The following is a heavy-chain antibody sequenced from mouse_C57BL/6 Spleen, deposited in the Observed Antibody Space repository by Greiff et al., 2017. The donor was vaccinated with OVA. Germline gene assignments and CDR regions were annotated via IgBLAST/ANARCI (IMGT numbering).Heavy chain of an antibody. J-gene: IGHJ4*01. CDR2: IYPGSGST. Sequence: QVQLQQPGAELVKPGASVKMSCKASGYTFTSYWITWVKQRPGQGLEWIGDIYPGSGSTNYNEKFKSKATLTVDTSSSTAYMQLSSVASEDSAVYYCAKGGYFPMDDWGKGTSVTVSS. CDR3: AKGGYFPMDD. D-gene: IGHD2-3*01. CDR1: GYTFTSYW. V-gene: IGHV1-55*01.